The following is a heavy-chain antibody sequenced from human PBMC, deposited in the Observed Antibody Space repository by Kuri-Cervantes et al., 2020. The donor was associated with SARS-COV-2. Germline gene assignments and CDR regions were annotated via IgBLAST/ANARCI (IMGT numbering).Heavy chain of an antibody. CDR2: IRYDGSNK. V-gene: IGHV3-30*02. D-gene: IGHD3-16*01. Sequence: GESLKISCAASGFTFSNYGMHWVRQAPGKGLEWVAFIRYDGSNKYYADSVKGRSTISRDNSKNTLYLQMNSLRAEDTAVYYCARDGGLERNPIAPLPWFDPWGQGTLVTVSS. J-gene: IGHJ5*02. CDR1: GFTFSNYG. CDR3: ARDGGLERNPIAPLPWFDP.